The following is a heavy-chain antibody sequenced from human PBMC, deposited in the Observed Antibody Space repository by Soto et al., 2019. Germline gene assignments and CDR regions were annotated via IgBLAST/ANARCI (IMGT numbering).Heavy chain of an antibody. D-gene: IGHD6-19*01. CDR2: ISGSGGST. CDR3: AKDMAHPGVLYGAVAGTRWFDP. Sequence: PGGSLRLSCSASGFTIRSYAMHWVRQAPGEGQGLQRGLEWVSAISGSGGSTYYADSVKGRFTISRDNSKNTLYLQMNSLRAEDTAVYYCAKDMAHPGVLYGAVAGTRWFDPWGQGTLVTVSS. V-gene: IGHV3-23*01. CDR1: GFTIRSYA. J-gene: IGHJ5*02.